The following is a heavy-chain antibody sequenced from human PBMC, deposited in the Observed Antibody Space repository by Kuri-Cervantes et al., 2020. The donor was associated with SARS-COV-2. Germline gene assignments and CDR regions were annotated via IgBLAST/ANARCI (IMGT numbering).Heavy chain of an antibody. CDR1: GGSFSGYY. J-gene: IGHJ4*02. V-gene: IGHV4-34*01. CDR2: INHSGST. CDR3: ARILPSRYGKNFDY. D-gene: IGHD2-2*01. Sequence: SQTLSLTCAVYGGSFSGYYWSWIRQPPGKGLEWIGEINHSGSTNYNPSLKSRVTISVDTSKNQFSLKLSSVTAADTAVYYCARILPSRYGKNFDYWGQGTLVTVSS.